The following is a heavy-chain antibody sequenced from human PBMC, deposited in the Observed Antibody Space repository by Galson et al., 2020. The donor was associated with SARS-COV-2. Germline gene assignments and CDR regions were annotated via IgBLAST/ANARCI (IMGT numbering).Heavy chain of an antibody. J-gene: IGHJ4*02. CDR1: GFTFSDHW. V-gene: IGHV3-74*01. CDR3: TRDTWGGGVNRGYFDS. D-gene: IGHD2-8*02. Sequence: GGSLRLSCATSGFTFSDHWIHWVRQAPGKGLVWVSRITNDGSDTTYADSVKGRFTVSRDNGKNTLYLQMNSLRDEDTAVYYCTRDTWGGGVNRGYFDSWGQGTLVTVSS. CDR2: ITNDGSDT.